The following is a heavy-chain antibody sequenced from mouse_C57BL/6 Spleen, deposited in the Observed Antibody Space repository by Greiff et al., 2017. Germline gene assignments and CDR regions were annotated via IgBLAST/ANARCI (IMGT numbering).Heavy chain of an antibody. Sequence: QVQLQQPGAELVRPGSSVKLSCKASGYTFTSYWMDWVKQRPGQGLEWIGNIYPSDSETHYNQKFKDKATLTVDKSSSTAYMQLSSLTAEDSAVYYCASRTQASAMDYWGQGTSVTVSS. CDR3: ASRTQASAMDY. CDR1: GYTFTSYW. CDR2: IYPSDSET. J-gene: IGHJ4*01. D-gene: IGHD3-2*02. V-gene: IGHV1-61*01.